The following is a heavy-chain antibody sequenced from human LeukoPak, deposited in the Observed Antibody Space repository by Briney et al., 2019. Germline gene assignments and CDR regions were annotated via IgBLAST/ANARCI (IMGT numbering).Heavy chain of an antibody. D-gene: IGHD3-9*01. Sequence: GESLKISCKGSGYSFSSYYIGWVRQMPGKGLDWMGIIYPGDSDTRYSPSFQGQVTISADKSISTAYLQWSSLKASDTAMYYCARHGEYDILTNWGQGTLVTVSS. CDR3: ARHGEYDILTN. CDR1: GYSFSSYY. J-gene: IGHJ4*02. V-gene: IGHV5-51*01. CDR2: IYPGDSDT.